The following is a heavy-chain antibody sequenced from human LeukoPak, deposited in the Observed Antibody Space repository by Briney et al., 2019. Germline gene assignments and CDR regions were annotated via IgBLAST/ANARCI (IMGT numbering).Heavy chain of an antibody. CDR1: GGSISSSSYY. J-gene: IGHJ4*02. CDR3: ARLLIDWNYVGDY. D-gene: IGHD1-7*01. CDR2: IYYSGST. V-gene: IGHV4-39*01. Sequence: NPSETLSLTCTVSGGSISSSSYYWGWIRQPPGEGLEWIGSIYYSGSTYYNPSLKSRVTISVDTSKNQFSLKLSSVTAADTAVYYCARLLIDWNYVGDYWGQGTLVTVSS.